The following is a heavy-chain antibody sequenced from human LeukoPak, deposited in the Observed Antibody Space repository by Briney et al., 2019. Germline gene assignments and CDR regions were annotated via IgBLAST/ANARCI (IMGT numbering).Heavy chain of an antibody. D-gene: IGHD1-1*01. Sequence: QPGGSLRLSCAASGFTFSTYGMHWVRQAPGKGLEWVAFIRYDGINKDYGDSVKGRFTISRDNSKNTLYLQMNSPRAEDTAVYYCAKDGQSWRTFFDSWGQGTLVTVSS. CDR2: IRYDGINK. J-gene: IGHJ4*02. V-gene: IGHV3-30*02. CDR3: AKDGQSWRTFFDS. CDR1: GFTFSTYG.